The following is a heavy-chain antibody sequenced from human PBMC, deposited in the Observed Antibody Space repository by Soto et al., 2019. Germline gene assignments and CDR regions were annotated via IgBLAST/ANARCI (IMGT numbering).Heavy chain of an antibody. V-gene: IGHV4-31*03. CDR1: GGSISSGGYY. J-gene: IGHJ3*02. CDR3: ARDGRYGSVDAFDI. D-gene: IGHD2-15*01. CDR2: IYYSGST. Sequence: QVQLQETGPGLVKPSQTLSLTCTVSGGSISSGGYYWSWIRQHPGKGLEWIGYIYYSGSTYYNPSLKSRVTISVDTSKNQFSLKLSSVTAADTAVYYCARDGRYGSVDAFDIWGQGTMVTVSS.